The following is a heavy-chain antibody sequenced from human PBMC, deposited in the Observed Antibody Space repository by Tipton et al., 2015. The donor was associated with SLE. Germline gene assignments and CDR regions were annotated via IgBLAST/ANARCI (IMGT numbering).Heavy chain of an antibody. CDR2: INHSGST. Sequence: TLSLTCAVYGGSFSGYYWGWIRQPPGKGLEWIGEINHSGSTNYNPSLKSRVTISVDTSKNQFSLKLSSVTAADTAVYYCARRCQYQLLRWGQGTLVTVSS. D-gene: IGHD2-2*01. J-gene: IGHJ4*02. V-gene: IGHV4-34*01. CDR1: GGSFSGYY. CDR3: ARRCQYQLLR.